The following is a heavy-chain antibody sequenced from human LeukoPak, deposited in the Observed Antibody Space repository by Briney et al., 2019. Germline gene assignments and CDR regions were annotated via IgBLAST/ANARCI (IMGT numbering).Heavy chain of an antibody. CDR2: IIPIFGTA. J-gene: IGHJ4*02. CDR1: GGTFSSYA. D-gene: IGHD2-15*01. V-gene: IGHV1-69*05. Sequence: ASVKVSCKASGGTFSSYAISGVRQAPGQGLEWMGGIIPIFGTANYAQKFQGRVTITTDESTSTAYMELSSLRSEDTAVYYCARGDGGSPMGDYWGQGTLVTVSS. CDR3: ARGDGGSPMGDY.